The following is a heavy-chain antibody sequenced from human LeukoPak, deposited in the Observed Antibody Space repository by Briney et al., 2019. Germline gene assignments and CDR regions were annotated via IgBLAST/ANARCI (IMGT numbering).Heavy chain of an antibody. D-gene: IGHD1-7*01. CDR3: ARDEGPPRYNWNYGGPDY. J-gene: IGHJ4*02. CDR1: GYTFTSYY. Sequence: GASVKVSCKASGYTFTSYYMRWMRQAPGQGLEWMGIINPSGGSTSYAQKFQGRVTMTRDTSTNTFYMELSSLRSEDTAVYYCARDEGPPRYNWNYGGPDYWGQGTLVTVSS. V-gene: IGHV1-46*01. CDR2: INPSGGST.